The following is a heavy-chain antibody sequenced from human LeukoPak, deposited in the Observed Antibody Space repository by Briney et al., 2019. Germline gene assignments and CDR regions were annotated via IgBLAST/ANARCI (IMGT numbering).Heavy chain of an antibody. J-gene: IGHJ4*02. V-gene: IGHV3-7*01. CDR1: GFTFSSSW. CDR3: ARDILGPSHCDY. Sequence: GGSLRLSCAASGFTFSSSWMSWVPQAPGKGLERVANIKQDGSEKYYVDSVKGRFTVSRDQAKNSLYQQMNCLRAEDTAVYYCARDILGPSHCDYWGQGNLVTVSS. D-gene: IGHD1-26*01. CDR2: IKQDGSEK.